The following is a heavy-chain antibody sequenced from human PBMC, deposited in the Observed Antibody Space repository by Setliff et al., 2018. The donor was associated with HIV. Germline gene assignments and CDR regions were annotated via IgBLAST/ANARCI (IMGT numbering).Heavy chain of an antibody. J-gene: IGHJ4*02. CDR3: ARDVGRDGYCFDH. V-gene: IGHV1-18*01. CDR1: GYTSTSSG. CDR2: IGTYNGDT. Sequence: ASVKVSCKASGYTSTSSGITWVRQAPGQGLEWMGWIGTYNGDTNYAQKFQGRVTMTTDRSTSTAYMELRSLRSDDTAVYYCARDVGRDGYCFDHWGQGTLVTVSS. D-gene: IGHD5-12*01.